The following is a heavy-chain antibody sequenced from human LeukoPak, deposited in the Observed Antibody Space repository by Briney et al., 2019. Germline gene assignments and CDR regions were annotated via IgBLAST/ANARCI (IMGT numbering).Heavy chain of an antibody. Sequence: PGRSLRLSCAASGFTFSRYWMSWVRQAPGKGLEWVANIKQDGGEKYCVDSVKGRFTISRDNAENSLYLQMNSLRTEDTAVYYCARDKLSGATLFDYWGQGSLVTVSS. J-gene: IGHJ4*02. CDR3: ARDKLSGATLFDY. CDR2: IKQDGGEK. CDR1: GFTFSRYW. V-gene: IGHV3-7*03.